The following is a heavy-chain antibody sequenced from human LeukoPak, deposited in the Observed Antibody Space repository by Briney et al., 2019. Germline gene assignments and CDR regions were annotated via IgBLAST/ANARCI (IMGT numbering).Heavy chain of an antibody. CDR1: GFTFSSYA. J-gene: IGHJ6*04. V-gene: IGHV3-30*04. CDR2: ISYDGTNK. D-gene: IGHD3-10*02. CDR3: AELGITMIGGV. Sequence: GGSLRLSCAASGFTFSSYAMHWVRQAPGKGLEWVAVISYDGTNKYYADSVKGRFTISRDNSKNTLYLQMNSLRAEDTAVYYCAELGITMIGGVWGKGTTVTISS.